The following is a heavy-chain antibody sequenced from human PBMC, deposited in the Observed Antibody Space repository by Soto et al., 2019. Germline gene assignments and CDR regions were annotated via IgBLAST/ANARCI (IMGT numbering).Heavy chain of an antibody. D-gene: IGHD2-21*01. CDR3: ATDLLMGVNTKAEY. CDR2: FDPEDGET. V-gene: IGHV1-24*01. J-gene: IGHJ4*02. Sequence: ASVKISCKVSGYTLTELSMHWVRQAPGKGLEWMGGFDPEDGETIYAQKFQGRVTMTEDTSTETAYMELSSLRSEDTAVYYCATDLLMGVNTKAEYWGQGTLVTVSS. CDR1: GYTLTELS.